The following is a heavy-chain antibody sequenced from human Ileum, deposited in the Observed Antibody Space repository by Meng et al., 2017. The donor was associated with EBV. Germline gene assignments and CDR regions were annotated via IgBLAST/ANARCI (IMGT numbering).Heavy chain of an antibody. CDR2: IGSDGRT. CDR3: AKDLWWWSAADV. D-gene: IGHD2-8*02. J-gene: IGHJ6*02. V-gene: IGHV3-23*04. Sequence: EGPVVGAGGGLVAPGGSLRLSCEASGFTLSSYAMSWVRQAPGKGLQWVSGIGSDGRTHYGDSMKGRFTISRDDSKNTLYLQVNSLRDEDTAVYYCAKDLWWWSAADVWGQGTTVTVSS. CDR1: GFTLSSYA.